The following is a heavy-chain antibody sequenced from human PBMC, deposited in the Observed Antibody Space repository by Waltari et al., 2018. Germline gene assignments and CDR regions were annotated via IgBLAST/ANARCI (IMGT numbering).Heavy chain of an antibody. CDR2: IRYDGSNK. CDR1: GFTFSSYG. Sequence: QVQLVESGGGVVQPGGSLRLSCAASGFTFSSYGMHWVRQAPGKGLEWLAFIRYDGSNKYYPDSVKGRFTSSRDNSKTPPDLQMNSLRAGDTAVYYCAKDFRGIGVVPAAPDFDYWGQGTLVTVSS. J-gene: IGHJ4*02. V-gene: IGHV3-30*02. CDR3: AKDFRGIGVVPAAPDFDY. D-gene: IGHD2-2*01.